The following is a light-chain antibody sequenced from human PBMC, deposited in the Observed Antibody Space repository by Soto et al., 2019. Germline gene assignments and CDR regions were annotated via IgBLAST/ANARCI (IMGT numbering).Light chain of an antibody. CDR2: DAS. J-gene: IGKJ1*01. V-gene: IGKV1-5*01. CDR1: QSISSW. CDR3: QQYNSYLWT. Sequence: DIQMTQSPSTLSASVGERVTITCRASQSISSWLAWYQQKPGKVPKLLIYDASSLESGVPSRFSGSGSGTEFTLTISSLQPDDFATYYCQQYNSYLWTFGQGTKVDIK.